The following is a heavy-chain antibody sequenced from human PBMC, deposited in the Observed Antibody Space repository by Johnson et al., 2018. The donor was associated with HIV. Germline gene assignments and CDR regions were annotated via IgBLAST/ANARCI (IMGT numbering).Heavy chain of an antibody. Sequence: VQLVESGGGVVQPAWSPRLSCAASQFTFSGCYMNCVRQAPGKGLEWVAFIRYDGSNKYYADSVKGRLTISRDNSKNTLYLQMNSLRPEDTAVYYCARGRWSAYYGAFDIWGHGTLVTVAS. CDR2: IRYDGSNK. J-gene: IGHJ3*02. D-gene: IGHD3-3*01. CDR3: ARGRWSAYYGAFDI. V-gene: IGHV3-33*08. CDR1: QFTFSGCY.